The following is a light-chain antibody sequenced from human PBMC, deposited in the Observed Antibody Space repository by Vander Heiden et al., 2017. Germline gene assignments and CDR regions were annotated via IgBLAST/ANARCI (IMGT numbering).Light chain of an antibody. CDR3: QQNNNYPYT. J-gene: IGKJ2*01. CDR1: QIISSW. CDR2: KAS. Sequence: DLQMTPSSSTLSASVGDRVTITCRASQIISSWLDWYQQKPGKAPKLLIYKASSLESGVPSRFSGSGSGTEFTLTISSLQPDDFATYYCQQNNNYPYTFGQGTKLEIK. V-gene: IGKV1-5*03.